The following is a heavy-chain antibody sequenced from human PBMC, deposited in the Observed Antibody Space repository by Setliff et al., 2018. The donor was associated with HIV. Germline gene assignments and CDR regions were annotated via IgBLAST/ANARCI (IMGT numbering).Heavy chain of an antibody. J-gene: IGHJ4*02. V-gene: IGHV4-61*09. D-gene: IGHD3-10*01. CDR2: IHTSGST. Sequence: SETLSLTCTVSGGSISSGSYYWSWIRQPAGKGLEWIGHIHTSGSTKYNPSLKSRVTISADTSKNQFSLNLSSVTAAETAVYYCARVGYHGSGRYSFDYWGQGTLXTVSS. CDR1: GGSISSGSYY. CDR3: ARVGYHGSGRYSFDY.